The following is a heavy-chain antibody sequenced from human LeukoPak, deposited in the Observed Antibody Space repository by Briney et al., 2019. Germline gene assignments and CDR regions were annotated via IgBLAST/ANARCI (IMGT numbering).Heavy chain of an antibody. J-gene: IGHJ4*02. CDR2: VSSSSSYI. V-gene: IGHV3-21*01. CDR1: GFTFSSYS. Sequence: GGSLRLSCAASGFTFSSYSMNWVRQAPGKGLEWVSSVSSSSSYIYYADSVKGRFTISRDNAKNSLYLQMNSLRAEDSAVYYCAKCGSGWLYYFDYWGQGTLVTVSS. CDR3: AKCGSGWLYYFDY. D-gene: IGHD6-19*01.